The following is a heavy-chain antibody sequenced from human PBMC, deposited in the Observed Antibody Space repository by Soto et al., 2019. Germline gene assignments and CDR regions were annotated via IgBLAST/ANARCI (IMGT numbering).Heavy chain of an antibody. CDR2: INAGNGNT. V-gene: IGHV1-3*01. CDR3: ASYDFWSGYSLYYYYGMDV. CDR1: GYTFTSYA. J-gene: IGHJ6*02. Sequence: ALVKVSCKASGYTFTSYAMHWVRQAPGQRLEWMGWINAGNGNTKYSQKFQGRVTITRDTSASTAYMELSSLRSEDTAVYYCASYDFWSGYSLYYYYGMDVWGQGTTVTVSS. D-gene: IGHD3-3*01.